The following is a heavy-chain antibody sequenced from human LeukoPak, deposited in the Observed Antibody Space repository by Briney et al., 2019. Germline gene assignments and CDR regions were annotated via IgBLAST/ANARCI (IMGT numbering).Heavy chain of an antibody. CDR1: GFTFSSYA. J-gene: IGHJ4*02. V-gene: IGHV3-23*01. Sequence: GGSLRLSCAASGFTFSSYAMSWVRQAPGKGLEWVSAISGSGGSTYYADSVKGRITISRDNSKNTLYLQMNSLRAEDTAVYYCAKERQYSSSSGLDYWGQGTLVTVSS. CDR2: ISGSGGST. D-gene: IGHD6-6*01. CDR3: AKERQYSSSSGLDY.